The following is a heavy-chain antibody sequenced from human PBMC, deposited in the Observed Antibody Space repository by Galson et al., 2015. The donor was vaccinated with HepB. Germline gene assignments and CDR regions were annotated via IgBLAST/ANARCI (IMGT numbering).Heavy chain of an antibody. J-gene: IGHJ6*03. CDR1: GYTFTSYA. CDR3: ARGGVGYGYYYYYYMDV. CDR2: INAGNGNT. D-gene: IGHD5-12*01. Sequence: SVKVSCKASGYTFTSYAMHWVRQAPGQRLEWMGWINAGNGNTKYSQKFQGRVTITRDTSASTAYMELSILRSEDTAVYYCARGGVGYGYYYYYYMDVWGKGTTVTVSS. V-gene: IGHV1-3*01.